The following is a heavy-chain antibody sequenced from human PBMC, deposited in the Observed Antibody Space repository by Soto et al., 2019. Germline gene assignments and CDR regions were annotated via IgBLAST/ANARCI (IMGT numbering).Heavy chain of an antibody. V-gene: IGHV4-39*01. CDR3: ARQRTSVVTQAYFDV. Sequence: SETLSLTCTVTGDSISSRSYYWGWIRQPPGKGLEWIGSIHYSGSTYNNPSLRSRVSMSIDTSKDQFSLKLKSVTAADTALYFCARQRTSVVTQAYFDVWGTRSLVTVS. J-gene: IGHJ4*02. D-gene: IGHD2-21*02. CDR1: GDSISSRSYY. CDR2: IHYSGST.